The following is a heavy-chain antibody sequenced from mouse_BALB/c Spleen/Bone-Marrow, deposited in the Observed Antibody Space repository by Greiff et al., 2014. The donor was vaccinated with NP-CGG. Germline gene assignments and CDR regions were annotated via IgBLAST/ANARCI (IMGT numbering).Heavy chain of an antibody. CDR3: ARDTMDY. Sequence: QVQLQQPGPELVKPGASVRISRKASGYTFTSCYIHWVKQRPGQGLEWIGWIYPGNVNTKYNEKFKGKATLTADKSSSTAYMQLSSLTSEDSAVYFCARDTMDYWGQGTSVTVSS. CDR2: IYPGNVNT. CDR1: GYTFTSCY. V-gene: IGHV1S56*01. J-gene: IGHJ4*01.